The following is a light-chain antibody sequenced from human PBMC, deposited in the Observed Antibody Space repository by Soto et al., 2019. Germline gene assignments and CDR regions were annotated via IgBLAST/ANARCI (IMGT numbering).Light chain of an antibody. CDR3: QQYSYFAT. CDR1: QSISSW. J-gene: IGKJ1*01. V-gene: IGKV1-5*03. CDR2: KAS. Sequence: DIQMTQSPSTLSASVGDRVTITCRASQSISSWLTWYQQKAGQAPKLLIYKASIAESAVPSRFSGSGSGTEFIHTISMLQPDDSATYYCQQYSYFATFGQGTRVEVK.